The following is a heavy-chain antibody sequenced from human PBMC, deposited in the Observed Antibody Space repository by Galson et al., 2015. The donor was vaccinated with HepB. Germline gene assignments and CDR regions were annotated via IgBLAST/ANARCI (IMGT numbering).Heavy chain of an antibody. D-gene: IGHD3-16*01. J-gene: IGHJ4*02. V-gene: IGHV3-49*03. CDR2: IRSKAYGGTT. Sequence: SLRLSCAASGFTFGGYAMSWFRQAPGKGLEWVGFIRSKAYGGTTEYAASVEGRFTISRDDSKSIAYLQMNSLKTEDTAVYYCTRVVEYYFDYWGQGTLVTVSS. CDR3: TRVVEYYFDY. CDR1: GFTFGGYA.